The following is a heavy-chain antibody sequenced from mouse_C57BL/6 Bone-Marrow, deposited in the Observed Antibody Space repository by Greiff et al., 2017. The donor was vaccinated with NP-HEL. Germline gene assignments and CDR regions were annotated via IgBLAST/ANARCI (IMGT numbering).Heavy chain of an antibody. Sequence: VQLKQSGPELVKPGASVKISCKASGYSFTGYYMNWVKQSPEKSLEWIGEINPSTGGTTYNQKFKAKATLTVDKSSSTAYMQLKSLTSEDSAVYYCARWPGGSSYLYYFDYWGQGTTLTVSS. D-gene: IGHD1-1*01. CDR2: INPSTGGT. CDR3: ARWPGGSSYLYYFDY. J-gene: IGHJ2*01. V-gene: IGHV1-42*01. CDR1: GYSFTGYY.